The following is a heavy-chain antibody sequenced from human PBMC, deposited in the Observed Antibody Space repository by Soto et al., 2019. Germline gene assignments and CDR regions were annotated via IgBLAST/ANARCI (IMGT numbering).Heavy chain of an antibody. CDR2: ISTFHGNT. D-gene: IGHD3-22*01. CDR3: ARDTYDTTGYPRDY. CDR1: GYTFTSYG. V-gene: IGHV1-18*04. J-gene: IGHJ4*02. Sequence: ASVMVSCKASGYTFTSYGISWVRQAPGQGLEWMGWISTFHGNTNYAQKFQGSVTMTTDTSTSTAYMELRSLTSDDTAIYYCARDTYDTTGYPRDYWGQGTMGTVSA.